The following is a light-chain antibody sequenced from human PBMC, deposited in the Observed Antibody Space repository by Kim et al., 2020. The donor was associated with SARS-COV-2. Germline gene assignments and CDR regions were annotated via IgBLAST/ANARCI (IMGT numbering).Light chain of an antibody. CDR1: QSIDSW. CDR2: KAS. V-gene: IGKV1-5*03. J-gene: IGKJ1*01. Sequence: DIQMTQSPSTLSASVGDRVTITCRASQSIDSWLAWYQQKPGQAPKLLIYKASRLHSGVPSRFSGSGSGTEFTLTINGPQPDDFAMYFCQQYETYWTFGLGTKVDIK. CDR3: QQYETYWT.